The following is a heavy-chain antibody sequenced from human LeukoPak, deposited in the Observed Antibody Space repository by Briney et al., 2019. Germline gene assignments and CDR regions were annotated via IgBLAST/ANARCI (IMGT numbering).Heavy chain of an antibody. CDR2: INHSGST. D-gene: IGHD3-10*01. Sequence: PSETLSLTCAVYGGSFSGYYWSWIRQPPGKGLEWIGEINHSGSTNYNPSLKSRVTMSVDTSKNQLSLKLSSVTAADTAVYYCARSSYYYGSGSYYKAGYNWFDPWGQGTLVTVSS. CDR1: GGSFSGYY. V-gene: IGHV4-34*01. CDR3: ARSSYYYGSGSYYKAGYNWFDP. J-gene: IGHJ5*02.